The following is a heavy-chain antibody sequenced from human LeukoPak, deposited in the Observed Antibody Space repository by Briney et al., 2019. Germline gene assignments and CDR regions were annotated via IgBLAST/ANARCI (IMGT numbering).Heavy chain of an antibody. CDR2: IYYSGST. CDR1: GGSISNYY. Sequence: SETLSLTCTVSGGSISNYYWSWIRQPPGKGLEWIGYIYYSGSTNYNPSLKSRVTISVDRSKNQFSLKLSSVTAADTAVYYCARDFGSGTSLDAFDIWGQGTMVTVSS. J-gene: IGHJ3*02. D-gene: IGHD3-10*01. CDR3: ARDFGSGTSLDAFDI. V-gene: IGHV4-59*01.